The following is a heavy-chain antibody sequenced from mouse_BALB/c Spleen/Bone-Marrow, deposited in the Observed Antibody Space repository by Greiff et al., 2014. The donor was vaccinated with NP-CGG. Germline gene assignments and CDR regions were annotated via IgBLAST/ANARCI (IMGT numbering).Heavy chain of an antibody. Sequence: VKLVESGPGLVAPSQSLSITCTVSGFSLTSYGVHWVRQPPGKGLEWLGVIWADGSTNYNSALMSRLSISKDNSKSQVFLKMNSLQTDDTAMYYCARAQLGCFAYWGQGTLVTVSA. V-gene: IGHV2-9*02. J-gene: IGHJ3*01. CDR2: IWADGST. CDR3: ARAQLGCFAY. D-gene: IGHD4-1*02. CDR1: GFSLTSYG.